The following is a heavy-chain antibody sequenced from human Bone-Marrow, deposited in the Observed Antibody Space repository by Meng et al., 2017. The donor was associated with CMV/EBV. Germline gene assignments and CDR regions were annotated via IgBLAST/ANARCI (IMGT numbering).Heavy chain of an antibody. CDR3: ARAFVAAAGTRLADY. V-gene: IGHV3-7*01. CDR2: IKQDGSEK. CDR1: GFTFDDYG. D-gene: IGHD6-13*01. J-gene: IGHJ4*02. Sequence: GESLKISCAASGFTFDDYGMTWVRRAPGKGLEWVANIKQDGSEKYYVDSVKGRFTISRDNAKNSLFLQMNSLRAEDTAVYYCARAFVAAAGTRLADYWGQGTLVTVSS.